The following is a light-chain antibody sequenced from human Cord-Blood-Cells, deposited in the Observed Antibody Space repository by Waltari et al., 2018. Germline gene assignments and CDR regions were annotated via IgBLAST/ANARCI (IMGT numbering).Light chain of an antibody. CDR3: QSYDSSLSGSV. CDR1: SSNIGAGYD. CDR2: GNS. V-gene: IGLV1-40*01. Sequence: QSVLTQPPSVSGAPGQRVTISCTGSSSNIGAGYDVHWYQQRPGTAPNRLIYGNSNRPSGVPDRFSGSKSGTSASLAITGLQAEDEADYYCQSYDSSLSGSVFGGGTKLTVL. J-gene: IGLJ2*01.